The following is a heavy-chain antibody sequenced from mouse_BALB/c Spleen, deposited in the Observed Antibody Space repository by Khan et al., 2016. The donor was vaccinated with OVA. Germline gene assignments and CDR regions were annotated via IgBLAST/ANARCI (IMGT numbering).Heavy chain of an antibody. CDR2: ISTYYGYA. D-gene: IGHD1-1*02. V-gene: IGHV1S137*01. Sequence: VQLQESGAELVRPGVSVKISCKGSGYTFTDYAMHWVKQSHAKSLEWIGVISTYYGYADYTQKFQGKASMTVTTSSSTAYMELARLTSEDSAIYYCARGGSFAYWGQGTLVTVSA. CDR1: GYTFTDYA. J-gene: IGHJ3*01. CDR3: ARGGSFAY.